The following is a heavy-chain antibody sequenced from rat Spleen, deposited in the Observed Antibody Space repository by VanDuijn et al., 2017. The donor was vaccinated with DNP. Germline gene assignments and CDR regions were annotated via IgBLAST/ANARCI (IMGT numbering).Heavy chain of an antibody. V-gene: IGHV4-2*01. CDR2: INKDSRTI. Sequence: EVKLVESGGGLVRPGGSLKLSCAASGFNFNDNWMGWVRQAPGKGLERIGEINKDSRTIDYSPSLKDKFIISRDNAQNTLYLQMSQLGSEDTAIYYCATPGGYRDFDYWGQGVMVTVSS. D-gene: IGHD1-11*01. CDR3: ATPGGYRDFDY. J-gene: IGHJ2*01. CDR1: GFNFNDNW.